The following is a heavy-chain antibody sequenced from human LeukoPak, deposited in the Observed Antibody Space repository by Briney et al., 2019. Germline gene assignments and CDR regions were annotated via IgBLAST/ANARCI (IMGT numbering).Heavy chain of an antibody. CDR1: GFTFSDYY. D-gene: IGHD6-13*01. J-gene: IGHJ4*02. V-gene: IGHV1-2*02. CDR2: INPNSGGT. Sequence: ASMKVSCKSSGFTFSDYYIHWVRQAPGQGLEWMGWINPNSGGTNYAQKFQGRVTMTRDTSISTAYMELSRLRSDDTAVYYCARASGYSSSWYGRGYFDYWGQGTLVTVSS. CDR3: ARASGYSSSWYGRGYFDY.